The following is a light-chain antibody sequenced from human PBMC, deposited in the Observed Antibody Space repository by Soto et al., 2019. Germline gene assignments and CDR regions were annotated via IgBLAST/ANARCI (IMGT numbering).Light chain of an antibody. CDR1: QSVSSNY. J-gene: IGKJ4*01. CDR3: QQYDSSPALT. Sequence: EIVLTQSPGTLSLSPGERATLSCRASQSVSSNYLAWYQQKSGQAPRLLIYGASSRATGISDRFSGSGSGTDFTLTISRLEPEDFAVYYCQQYDSSPALTFGGGTKVEIK. V-gene: IGKV3-20*01. CDR2: GAS.